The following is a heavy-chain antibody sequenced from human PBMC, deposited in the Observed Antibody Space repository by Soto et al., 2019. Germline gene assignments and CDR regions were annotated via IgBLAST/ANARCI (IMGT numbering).Heavy chain of an antibody. J-gene: IGHJ5*02. D-gene: IGHD3-10*01. CDR3: ERKRSNYYGSGSYGS. CDR1: GGSFSDYY. Sequence: QVQLQQWGAGLLKPSETLSLTCAVYGGSFSDYYWSWIRQSPGKGLEWIGEINHSGSTNYVPSLKSPVDVSMDTYKNHFSLKLNSVTAADTAVYYCERKRSNYYGSGSYGSWGQGTLVTVSS. V-gene: IGHV4-34*01. CDR2: INHSGST.